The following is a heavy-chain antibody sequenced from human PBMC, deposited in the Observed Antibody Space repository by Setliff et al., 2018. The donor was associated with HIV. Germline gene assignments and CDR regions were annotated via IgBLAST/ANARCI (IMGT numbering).Heavy chain of an antibody. CDR3: ARLGDSGYDFRGYFDY. Sequence: SETLSLTCTVSGGSVSDTSYYWGWIRQSPGKGLEWLANVYYSGGTYYNPSLNSRVTISVDTSRNQFSLKLTSVTAADTALYFCARLGDSGYDFRGYFDYWGQGKLVTVSS. CDR1: GGSVSDTSYY. V-gene: IGHV4-39*01. J-gene: IGHJ4*02. CDR2: VYYSGGT. D-gene: IGHD5-12*01.